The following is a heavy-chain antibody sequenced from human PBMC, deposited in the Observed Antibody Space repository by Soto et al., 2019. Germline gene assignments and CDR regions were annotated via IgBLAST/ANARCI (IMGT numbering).Heavy chain of an antibody. V-gene: IGHV3-21*01. CDR1: GFTFSSYS. CDR2: ISSSSSYI. J-gene: IGHJ4*02. CDR3: ARASGEYSYGSPDY. D-gene: IGHD5-18*01. Sequence: EVQLVESGGGLVKPGGSLRLSCAASGFTFSSYSMNWVRQAPGKGLEWVSSISSSSSYIYYADSVKGRVTISRDNAKNTQYLEMNSLRAEDTAVYYCARASGEYSYGSPDYWGQGTLVTVSS.